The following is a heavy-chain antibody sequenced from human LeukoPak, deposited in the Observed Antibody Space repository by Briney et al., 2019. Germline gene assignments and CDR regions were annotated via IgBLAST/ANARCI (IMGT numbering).Heavy chain of an antibody. CDR3: ASIVVVPAAMYYGMDV. CDR1: GGSFSGYY. CDR2: INHSGST. D-gene: IGHD2-2*01. Sequence: PSETLSLTCAVYGGSFSGYYWSWIRQPPGKGLEWIGEINHSGSTNYNPSLKSRVTISVDTSKNQFSLKLSPVTAADTAFYYCASIVVVPAAMYYGMDVWGQGTTVTVSS. J-gene: IGHJ6*02. V-gene: IGHV4-34*01.